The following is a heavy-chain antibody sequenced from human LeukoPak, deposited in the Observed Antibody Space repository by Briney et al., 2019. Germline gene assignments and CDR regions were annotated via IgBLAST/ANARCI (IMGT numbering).Heavy chain of an antibody. CDR1: GFTFTSSA. CDR3: AADYGGAVAADNWFDP. D-gene: IGHD6-19*01. J-gene: IGHJ5*02. CDR2: IVVGSGNT. Sequence: VASVKVSCKASGFTFTSSAMQWVRQARGQRLEWIGWIVVGSGNTNYAQKFQERVTITRDMSTSTAYMELSSLRSEDTAVYYCAADYGGAVAADNWFDPWGQGTLVTVSS. V-gene: IGHV1-58*02.